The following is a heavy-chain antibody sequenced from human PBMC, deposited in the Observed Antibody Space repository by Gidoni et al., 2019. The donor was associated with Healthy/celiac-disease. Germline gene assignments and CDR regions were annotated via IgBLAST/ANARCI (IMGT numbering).Heavy chain of an antibody. Sequence: QVPLVQSGAEVKKPGSSVNVSCKASGGTFSSYAISWVRQAPGQGLEWMGGIIPIFGTENYAQKFQGRVTITADESTSTAYMELSSLRSEETAVYDCARGGSGWPDYWGQGTLVTVSS. CDR2: IIPIFGTE. CDR1: GGTFSSYA. J-gene: IGHJ4*02. CDR3: ARGGSGWPDY. V-gene: IGHV1-69*01. D-gene: IGHD6-19*01.